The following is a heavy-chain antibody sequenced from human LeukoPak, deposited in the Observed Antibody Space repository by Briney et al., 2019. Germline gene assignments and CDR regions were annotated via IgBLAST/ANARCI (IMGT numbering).Heavy chain of an antibody. V-gene: IGHV2-70*11. D-gene: IGHD2-8*01. Sequence: KSAPALVKPTQTLTLTCAFSGFSLITHGKCVNWIRQTTGKALESLARINWDDDEYYRTSLRTRLSVSKEASKNQVVLTMANIHSVDTATYYCARTLMYFRASAGNYYTLDVWAQGTTATVSS. CDR3: ARTLMYFRASAGNYYTLDV. J-gene: IGHJ6*02. CDR1: GFSLITHGKC. CDR2: INWDDDE.